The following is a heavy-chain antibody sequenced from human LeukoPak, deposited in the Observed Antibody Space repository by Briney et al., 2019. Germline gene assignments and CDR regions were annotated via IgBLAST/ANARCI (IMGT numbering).Heavy chain of an antibody. Sequence: GGSLRLSCAASGFSFSNYWMGWVRQAPGKRPEWVANMNIDGSERYYADSVKGRFTISRDNARNSVFLQMSGLRVEDTAVYYCARAFDYGGNLAFVYWGQGTLVTVSS. J-gene: IGHJ4*02. CDR3: ARAFDYGGNLAFVY. CDR2: MNIDGSER. CDR1: GFSFSNYW. D-gene: IGHD4-23*01. V-gene: IGHV3-7*01.